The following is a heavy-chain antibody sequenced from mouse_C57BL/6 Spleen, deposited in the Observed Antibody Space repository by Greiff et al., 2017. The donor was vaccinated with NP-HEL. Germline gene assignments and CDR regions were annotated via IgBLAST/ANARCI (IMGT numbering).Heavy chain of an antibody. J-gene: IGHJ2*01. CDR3: ARSLNPYYFDY. CDR2: INPSNGGT. CDR1: GYTFTSYW. V-gene: IGHV1-53*01. Sequence: QVQLKQPGTELVKPGASVKLSCKASGYTFTSYWMHWVKQRPGQGLEWIGNINPSNGGTNYNEKFKSKATLTVDKSSSTAYMQLSSLTSEDSAIYYCARSLNPYYFDYWGQGTTLTVSS.